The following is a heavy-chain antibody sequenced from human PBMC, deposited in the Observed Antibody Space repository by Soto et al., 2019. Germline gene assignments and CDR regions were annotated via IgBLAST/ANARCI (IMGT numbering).Heavy chain of an antibody. V-gene: IGHV1-46*01. J-gene: IGHJ4*02. CDR1: GYTFTTYY. Sequence: QVHLVQSGAEVKRPGASVKISCRTSGYTFTTYYIHWVRQAPGQGLEWMGIINPIGGSTTYPQKFQGRVTMTRDTPTSTVYLDLGSLSSEDTAVYYCARGHTAADHWDQGTLVTVSS. CDR2: INPIGGST. D-gene: IGHD2-2*01. CDR3: ARGHTAADH.